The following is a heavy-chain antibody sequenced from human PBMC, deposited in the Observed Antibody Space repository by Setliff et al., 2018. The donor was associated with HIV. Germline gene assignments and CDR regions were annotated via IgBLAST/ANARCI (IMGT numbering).Heavy chain of an antibody. CDR1: GFTFSNYW. D-gene: IGHD4-4*01. CDR3: ARFRLYHYSNKVDY. J-gene: IGHJ4*02. Sequence: GGSLRLSCAASGFTFSNYWMHWVRQAPGKGLEWVSRINSDGSTSEHADSVKGRFTISRDNAKNSLYLQMNSLRAEDTAVYYCARFRLYHYSNKVDYWGQGTLVTVSS. CDR2: INSDGSTS. V-gene: IGHV3-74*03.